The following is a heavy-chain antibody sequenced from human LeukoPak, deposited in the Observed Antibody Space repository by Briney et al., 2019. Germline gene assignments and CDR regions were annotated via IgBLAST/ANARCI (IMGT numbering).Heavy chain of an antibody. CDR2: ISGSGGST. CDR3: ARTMVRGVPHYGMDV. D-gene: IGHD3-10*01. CDR1: GFTFSSYA. V-gene: IGHV3-23*01. Sequence: GGSLRLSCAASGFTFSSYAMSWVRQAPGKGLEWVSAISGSGGSTYYADSVKGRFTISRDNSKNTLYLQMNSLRAEDTAVYYCARTMVRGVPHYGMDVWGQGTTVTVSS. J-gene: IGHJ6*02.